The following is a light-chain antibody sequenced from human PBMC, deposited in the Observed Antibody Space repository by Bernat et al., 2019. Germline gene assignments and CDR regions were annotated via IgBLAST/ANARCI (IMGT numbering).Light chain of an antibody. CDR2: GAS. CDR1: QSVSNNY. CDR3: QQYGSSPSLFT. Sequence: EIVLTQSPGTLSLSPGERATLSCRASQSVSNNYLAWFQHKPGQAPRLLIYGASSRATGIPDRFSVSGSGKDFTLTISRVEPEDFAMYYCQQYGSSPSLFTFGPGTKVDIK. V-gene: IGKV3-20*01. J-gene: IGKJ3*01.